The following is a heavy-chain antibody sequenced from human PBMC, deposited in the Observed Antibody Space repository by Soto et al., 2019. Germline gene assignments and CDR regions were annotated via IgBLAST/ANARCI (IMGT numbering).Heavy chain of an antibody. J-gene: IGHJ4*02. CDR2: VSYSGST. V-gene: IGHV4-59*12. Sequence: SETLSLTCSLSGGAIGGYYWSWIRQPPGKALEWIGYVSYSGSTDYHPSLKSRVSISIDTSKNQFSLKMISVTAADTAVYYCVRVEGSSYYFRHDCWGRGTLVTVSS. CDR1: GGAIGGYY. CDR3: VRVEGSSYYFRHDC. D-gene: IGHD1-26*01.